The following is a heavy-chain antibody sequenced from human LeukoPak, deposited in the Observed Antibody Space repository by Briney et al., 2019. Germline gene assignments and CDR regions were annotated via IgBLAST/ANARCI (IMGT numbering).Heavy chain of an antibody. CDR1: GGSISSGGYY. J-gene: IGHJ4*02. Sequence: SQTLSLTCTVSGGSISSGGYYWSWIRQHPGKGLEWIGYIYYSGSTYYNPSLKSRVTISVDTSKNQFSLKLSSVTAADTAVYYCARESLTYYYDSSGYGEGHENWGQGTLVTVSS. CDR2: IYYSGST. CDR3: ARESLTYYYDSSGYGEGHEN. V-gene: IGHV4-31*03. D-gene: IGHD3-22*01.